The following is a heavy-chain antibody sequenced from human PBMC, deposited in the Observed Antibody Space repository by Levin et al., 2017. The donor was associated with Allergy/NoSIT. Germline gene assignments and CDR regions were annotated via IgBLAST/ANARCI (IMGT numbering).Heavy chain of an antibody. CDR1: GFTFSNYW. Sequence: ETLSLTCAASGFTFSNYWMHWVRQVPRKGLVWVARINSDGGSAYYADFVKGRFTVSRDNAKNTLYLQMNSLSGADTARYYFARDVPGLWLLSGWFDAWGQGTLVTVSS. CDR3: ARDVPGLWLLSGWFDA. J-gene: IGHJ5*02. V-gene: IGHV3-74*01. CDR2: INSDGGSA. D-gene: IGHD5-18*01.